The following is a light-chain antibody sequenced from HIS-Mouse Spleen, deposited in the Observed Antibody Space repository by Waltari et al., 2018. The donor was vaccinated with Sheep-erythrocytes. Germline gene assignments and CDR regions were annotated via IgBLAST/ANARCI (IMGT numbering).Light chain of an antibody. CDR2: QDS. V-gene: IGLV3-1*01. Sequence: SYELTQPPSVSVSPGQTASITCSGDKLGDKYAYWYQQKPGQSPVLVIYQDSKRPSGSPERFSGSNSGNTATLTIGGTQAMDEADYYCQAWDSSTAVFGGGTKLTVL. J-gene: IGLJ2*01. CDR1: KLGDKY. CDR3: QAWDSSTAV.